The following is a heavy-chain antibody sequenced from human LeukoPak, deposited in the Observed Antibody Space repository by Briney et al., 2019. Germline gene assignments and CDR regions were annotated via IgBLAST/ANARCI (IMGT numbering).Heavy chain of an antibody. Sequence: SETLSLTCTVSGGSIRSYYWSWTRQPPGKGLEWIGYIYYSGSTNYNPSLKSRVTISIDTSKNQFSLKVSSVTAADTAVYYCASRRVGAFDYWGQGTLVTVSS. D-gene: IGHD1-26*01. CDR1: GGSIRSYY. CDR2: IYYSGST. J-gene: IGHJ4*02. V-gene: IGHV4-59*08. CDR3: ASRRVGAFDY.